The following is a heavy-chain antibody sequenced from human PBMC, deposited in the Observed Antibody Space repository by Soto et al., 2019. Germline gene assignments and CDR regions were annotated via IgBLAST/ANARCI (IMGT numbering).Heavy chain of an antibody. CDR2: IIPIFGTA. CDR3: ARDQAGWNWFDP. J-gene: IGHJ5*02. CDR1: GGTFSSYA. V-gene: IGHV1-69*13. Sequence: ASVKVSCKASGGTFSSYAISWVRQAPGQGLEWMGGIIPIFGTADYAQKFQGRVTITADESTSTAYMELSSLRSEDTAVYYCARDQAGWNWFDPWGQGTLVTVSS.